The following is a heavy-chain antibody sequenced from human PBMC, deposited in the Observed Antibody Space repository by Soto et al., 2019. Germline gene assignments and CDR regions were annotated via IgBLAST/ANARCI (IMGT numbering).Heavy chain of an antibody. CDR1: AFTFSSYV. CDR2: ISGGHTT. CDR3: AKDYESESYSGKYAIDS. D-gene: IGHD1-26*01. J-gene: IGHJ5*01. Sequence: EVQLLESGGGLVQPGGSLRLSCAASAFTFSSYVMSWVRQAPGKGLEWVSAISGGHTTYYADSVKGRFTISRDNSKNTLYLQMNSLRAEDTALYYCAKDYESESYSGKYAIDSWGQGTLVSVST. V-gene: IGHV3-23*01.